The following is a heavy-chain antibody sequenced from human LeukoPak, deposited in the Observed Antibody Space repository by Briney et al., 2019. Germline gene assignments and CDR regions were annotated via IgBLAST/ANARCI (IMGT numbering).Heavy chain of an antibody. CDR2: IYYSGST. V-gene: IGHV4-61*01. CDR1: GGSVSSGSYY. J-gene: IGHJ4*02. Sequence: SETLSLTCTVSGGSVSSGSYYWSWLRQPPGKGLEGSVYIYYSGSTNYNPSLKSRLTISVDTSKNQFSLKLSSVTAADTAVYYCARTQDYCLFDSWGQGTLVTVSS. CDR3: ARTQDYCLFDS. D-gene: IGHD2-21*02.